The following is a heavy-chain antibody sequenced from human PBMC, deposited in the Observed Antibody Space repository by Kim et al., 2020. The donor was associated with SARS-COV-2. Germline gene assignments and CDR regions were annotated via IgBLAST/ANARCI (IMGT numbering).Heavy chain of an antibody. Sequence: GGSLRLSCAASGFTFSDYYMSWIRQAPGKGLEWISYISGGADHIYYGDSVKGRFTISRDNAKKSLDLQMNSLRAEDTAVYHCARGWQSAARGNWFDPWGQGTLVTVSS. CDR3: ARGWQSAARGNWFDP. CDR1: GFTFSDYY. J-gene: IGHJ5*02. CDR2: ISGGADHI. V-gene: IGHV3-11*01. D-gene: IGHD6-6*01.